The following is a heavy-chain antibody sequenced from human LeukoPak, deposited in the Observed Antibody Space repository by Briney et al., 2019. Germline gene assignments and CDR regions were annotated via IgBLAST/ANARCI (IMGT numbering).Heavy chain of an antibody. J-gene: IGHJ3*02. V-gene: IGHV1-3*01. CDR1: GYTFTSYA. D-gene: IGHD3-22*01. CDR2: INAGNGNT. CDR3: ARDLLPGSKKYYYDSSVNAFDI. Sequence: ASVKVSCKASGYTFTSYAMHWVRQAPGQRLEWMGWINAGNGNTKYSQKFQGRVTITRDTSASTAYMELSSLRSEDTAVYYCARDLLPGSKKYYYDSSVNAFDIWGQGTMVTVSS.